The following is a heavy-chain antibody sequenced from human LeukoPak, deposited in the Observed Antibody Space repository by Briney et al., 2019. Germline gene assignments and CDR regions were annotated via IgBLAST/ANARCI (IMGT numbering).Heavy chain of an antibody. D-gene: IGHD3-22*01. V-gene: IGHV3-23*01. CDR3: AKDRRFLSNYYDSSGYLDY. CDR2: ISGSGYST. CDR1: GFTFNNYA. Sequence: GGSLRLSCVASGFTFNNYAMTWVRQAPGKGLEWVSAISGSGYSTYYADSVKGRFTISRDNSKNTLYLQMNSLRPEDTAVYYCAKDRRFLSNYYDSSGYLDYWGQGTLVTVSS. J-gene: IGHJ4*02.